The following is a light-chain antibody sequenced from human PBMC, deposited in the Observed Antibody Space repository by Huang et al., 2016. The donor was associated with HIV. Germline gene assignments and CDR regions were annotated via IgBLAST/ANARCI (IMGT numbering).Light chain of an antibody. J-gene: IGKJ2*01. CDR2: GAS. CDR3: QQYNKWPMYT. Sequence: EIVMTQSPATLSVSPGERATLSCRASQSVSSTLAWYQQKPGQAPRLLSYGASTRATGIPDRLSGSGSGTEFTLTISSLQSEDFAVYYGQQYNKWPMYTFGQGTKLEIK. CDR1: QSVSST. V-gene: IGKV3-15*01.